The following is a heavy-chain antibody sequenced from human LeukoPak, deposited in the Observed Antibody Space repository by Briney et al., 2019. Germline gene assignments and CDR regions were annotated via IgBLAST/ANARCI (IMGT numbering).Heavy chain of an antibody. CDR3: ARETYDSSGARFDY. Sequence: SETLSLTCTVSGGSISSYYWSWIRQPPGKGLEWIGYTYCSGSTNFNPSLKSRVTMSVDTSKNQFSLKLSSVTAADTAVYYCARETYDSSGARFDYWGQGTLVTVSS. D-gene: IGHD3-22*01. V-gene: IGHV4-59*01. CDR2: TYCSGST. CDR1: GGSISSYY. J-gene: IGHJ4*02.